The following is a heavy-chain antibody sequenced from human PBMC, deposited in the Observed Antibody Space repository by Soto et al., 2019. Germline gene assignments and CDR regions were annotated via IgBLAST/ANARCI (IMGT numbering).Heavy chain of an antibody. J-gene: IGHJ6*02. CDR2: ISYDGSNK. Sequence: GGSLRLSCAASGFTFSSYAMHWVRQAPGKGLEWVAVISYDGSNKYYADSVKGRFTISRDNSKNTLYLQMNSLRAEDTAVYYCARDSKLRGRYYYGMDVWGQGTTVTVSS. D-gene: IGHD6-25*01. CDR1: GFTFSSYA. V-gene: IGHV3-30-3*01. CDR3: ARDSKLRGRYYYGMDV.